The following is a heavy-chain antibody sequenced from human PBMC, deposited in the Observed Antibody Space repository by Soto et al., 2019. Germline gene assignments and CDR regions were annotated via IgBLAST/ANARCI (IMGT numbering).Heavy chain of an antibody. J-gene: IGHJ4*02. Sequence: QVQLVESGGGVVQPGRSLRLSCAASGFTFSSYGMHWVRQAPGKGLEWVAVISYDGSNKYYADSVKGRFTISRDNSKNTLYRQMNSLRAEDTAVYYCAKDQDTASGYWCQGTLVTVSS. CDR1: GFTFSSYG. CDR2: ISYDGSNK. CDR3: AKDQDTASGY. V-gene: IGHV3-30*18. D-gene: IGHD5-18*01.